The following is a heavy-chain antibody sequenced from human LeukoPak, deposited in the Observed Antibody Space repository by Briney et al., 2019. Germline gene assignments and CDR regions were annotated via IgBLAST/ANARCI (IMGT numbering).Heavy chain of an antibody. J-gene: IGHJ4*02. CDR2: ISYDGSNK. CDR1: GFTFSSYA. V-gene: IGHV3-30-3*02. CDR3: AKTTYGDYGFDY. D-gene: IGHD4-17*01. Sequence: GGSLRLSCAASGFTFSSYAMHWVRQAPGKGLEWVAVISYDGSNKYYADSVKGRFTISRDNSKNTLYLQMNSLRAEDTAVYYCAKTTYGDYGFDYWGQGTLVTVSS.